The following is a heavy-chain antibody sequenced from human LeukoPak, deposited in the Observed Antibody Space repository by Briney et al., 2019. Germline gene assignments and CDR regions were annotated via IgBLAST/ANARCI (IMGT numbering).Heavy chain of an antibody. CDR2: ISYDGSNK. CDR3: ARDIAVAGSGYYYYGMDV. CDR1: GFTFSSYA. V-gene: IGHV3-30-3*01. Sequence: PGGTLRLSCAASGFTFSSYAMHWVRQAPAKGLEWVAVISYDGSNKYCADSVKGRFTISRDNSKNTLYLQMNSLRAEDTAVYYCARDIAVAGSGYYYYGMDVWGQGTTVTVSS. J-gene: IGHJ6*02. D-gene: IGHD6-19*01.